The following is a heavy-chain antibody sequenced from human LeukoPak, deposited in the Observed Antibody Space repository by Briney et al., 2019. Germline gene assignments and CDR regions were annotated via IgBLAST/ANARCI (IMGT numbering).Heavy chain of an antibody. CDR3: ARLPYYYESSGPYFDY. J-gene: IGHJ4*02. Sequence: GESLKISCKGSGYIFTSYWIGWVCQMSGKGLEWMGIIYPSDSDTRYSPSFQGQVTISADESISTAYLQWSSLKASDTAMYYCARLPYYYESSGPYFDYWGQGTLVTVSS. CDR2: IYPSDSDT. CDR1: GYIFTSYW. V-gene: IGHV5-51*01. D-gene: IGHD3-22*01.